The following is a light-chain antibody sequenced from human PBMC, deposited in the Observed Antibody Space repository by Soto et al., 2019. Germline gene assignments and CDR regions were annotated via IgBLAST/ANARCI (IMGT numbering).Light chain of an antibody. J-gene: IGKJ5*01. CDR2: DAS. CDR3: QQRINWPFT. CDR1: QSVSSY. V-gene: IGKV3-11*01. Sequence: EIVLTQSPATLSLSPGERATLSCRASQSVSSYLAWYQHKPGQAPRLLIYDASISATGIPARFSGSGSVTDFTLTISSLKPEDFSVYYCQQRINWPFTFGQGTRLEIK.